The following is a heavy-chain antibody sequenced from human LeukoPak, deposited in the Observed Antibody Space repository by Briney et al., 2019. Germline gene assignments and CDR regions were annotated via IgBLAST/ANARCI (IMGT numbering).Heavy chain of an antibody. CDR1: GFTFSSYS. CDR3: ARRGFFDTMIVVVGFDY. V-gene: IGHV3-21*01. D-gene: IGHD3-22*01. J-gene: IGHJ4*02. CDR2: ISSSSSYI. Sequence: GGSLRLSCAASGFTFSSYSMNWVRQAPGKGLEWVSSISSSSSYIYYADSVKGRFTISRGNAKNSLYLQMNSLRAEDTAVYYCARRGFFDTMIVVVGFDYWGQGTLVTVSS.